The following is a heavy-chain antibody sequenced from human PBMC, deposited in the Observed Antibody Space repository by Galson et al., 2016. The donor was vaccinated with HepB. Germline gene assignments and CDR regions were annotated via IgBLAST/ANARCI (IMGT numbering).Heavy chain of an antibody. V-gene: IGHV3-30*18. CDR3: AKKGYSSGRFDAFDI. Sequence: SLRLSCAASGFTFSSYGMHWVRQAPAKGLEWVAVISGDGTNKYYADSVKGRFTISRDNSKSTLYLQMSSLRADDTAVYSCAKKGYSSGRFDAFDIWGQGTVVTVSS. J-gene: IGHJ3*02. D-gene: IGHD6-19*01. CDR2: ISGDGTNK. CDR1: GFTFSSYG.